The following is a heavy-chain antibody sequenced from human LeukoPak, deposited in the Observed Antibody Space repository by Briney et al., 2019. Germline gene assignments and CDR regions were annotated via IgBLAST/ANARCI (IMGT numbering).Heavy chain of an antibody. V-gene: IGHV1-8*01. J-gene: IGHJ6*02. CDR3: ARGLVSLYYDFWSGYGEDV. CDR1: GYTFTSYD. CDR2: MNPNSGNT. D-gene: IGHD3-3*01. Sequence: ASVKVSCKASGYTFTSYDINWVRQATGQGLEWMGWMNPNSGNTDYAQKFQGRVTMTRNTSISTAYMELSSLRSEDTAVYYCARGLVSLYYDFWSGYGEDVWGQGTTVTVSS.